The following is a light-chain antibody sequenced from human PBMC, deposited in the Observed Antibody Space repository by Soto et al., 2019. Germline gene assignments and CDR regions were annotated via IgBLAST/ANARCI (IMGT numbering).Light chain of an antibody. CDR3: QQRNNSPCT. V-gene: IGKV3-11*01. CDR2: DAS. Sequence: DIVLTQSPGTLSLSPGERATLSCRASQSVNSNFAWYQQKTGQAPRLLIYDASSRATGIPVRFSGSGSGTDFTLTISTLEPEVFAVYSCQQRNNSPCTFGQGTKV. J-gene: IGKJ1*01. CDR1: QSVNSN.